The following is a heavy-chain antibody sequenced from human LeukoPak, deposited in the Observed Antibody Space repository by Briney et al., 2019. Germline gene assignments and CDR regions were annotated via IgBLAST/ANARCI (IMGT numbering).Heavy chain of an antibody. D-gene: IGHD3-3*01. J-gene: IGHJ4*02. CDR2: IKEDGSET. V-gene: IGHV3-7*01. CDR1: GFTFSSNW. Sequence: GGSLRLSCAASGFTFSSNWMSWVRQAPGKGLEWVANIKEDGSETYYVDSVKGRFTISRDNTNNSLYLQMNSLRAEDTAVYYCARDQRISIFGVVFSWGSWGQGTLVTVSS. CDR3: ARDQRISIFGVVFSWGS.